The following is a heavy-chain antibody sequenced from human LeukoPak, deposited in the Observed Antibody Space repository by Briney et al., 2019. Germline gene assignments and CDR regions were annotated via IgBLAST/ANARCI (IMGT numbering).Heavy chain of an antibody. V-gene: IGHV4-59*01. D-gene: IGHD3-10*01. J-gene: IGHJ3*02. CDR3: ARAYYYGSGSYAFDI. CDR1: GGSISSYY. CDR2: IYYSGST. Sequence: SETLSLTCTVSGGSISSYYWSWIRQPPGKGLEWIGYIYYSGSTNYNPSLKSRVTISVDTSKNQFSLKLSSVTAADTAVYYCARAYYYGSGSYAFDIWGQGTMATVSS.